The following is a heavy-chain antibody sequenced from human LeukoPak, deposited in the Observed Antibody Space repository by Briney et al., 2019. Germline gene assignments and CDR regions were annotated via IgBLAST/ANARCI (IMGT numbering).Heavy chain of an antibody. D-gene: IGHD5-12*01. V-gene: IGHV4-4*02. Sequence: SETLSLTCAVSGGSISSSNWWSWVRQPPGKGLEWIGEIYHSGSTNYNPSLKSRVTISVDKSKNQFSLKLSSVTAADTAVYYCARVGDIVATTPYYYYYGMDVWGQGTTVTVSS. CDR2: IYHSGST. CDR1: GGSISSSNW. CDR3: ARVGDIVATTPYYYYYGMDV. J-gene: IGHJ6*02.